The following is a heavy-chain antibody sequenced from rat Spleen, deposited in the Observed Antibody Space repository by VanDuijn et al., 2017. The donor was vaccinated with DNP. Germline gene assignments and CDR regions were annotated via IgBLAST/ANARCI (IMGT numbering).Heavy chain of an antibody. V-gene: IGHV2S12*01. Sequence: QVQLKESGPGLVQPSQTLYLTCTVPGFSLTSYGVSWVRQPPGKGLEWIAAISSGGSTYYKSALKSRLSISRDTSKSQVFLKMNSLQTEDTAIYFCTSLMYTTDYWGQGVMVTVSS. CDR2: ISSGGST. D-gene: IGHD1-6*01. CDR1: GFSLTSYG. J-gene: IGHJ2*01. CDR3: TSLMYTTDY.